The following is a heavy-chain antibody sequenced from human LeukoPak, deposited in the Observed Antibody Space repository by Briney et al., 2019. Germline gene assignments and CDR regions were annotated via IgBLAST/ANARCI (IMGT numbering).Heavy chain of an antibody. V-gene: IGHV3-30*18. Sequence: PGGSLRLSCAASGFTFSSYGMHWVRQAPGKGLEWVAVISYDGSNKYYADSVKGRFTISRDNSKNTLYLQMNSLRAEDTAVYYCAKDIVVVTAGSNAFDIWGQGIMVTVSS. CDR1: GFTFSSYG. J-gene: IGHJ3*02. CDR3: AKDIVVVTAGSNAFDI. CDR2: ISYDGSNK. D-gene: IGHD2-21*02.